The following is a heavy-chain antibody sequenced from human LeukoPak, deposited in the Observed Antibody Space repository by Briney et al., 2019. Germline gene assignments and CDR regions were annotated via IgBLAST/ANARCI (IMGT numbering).Heavy chain of an antibody. CDR1: GFTFSSYS. CDR2: ISSSSSYI. J-gene: IGHJ4*02. Sequence: GGSLRLSCAASGFTFSSYSMNWVRQAPGKGLEWVSSISSSSSYIYYADSVKGRFTISRDNAKNSLYLQMNSLRAEDTAVHYCARGWAAAGKSFDYWGQGTLVTVSS. D-gene: IGHD6-13*01. CDR3: ARGWAAAGKSFDY. V-gene: IGHV3-21*01.